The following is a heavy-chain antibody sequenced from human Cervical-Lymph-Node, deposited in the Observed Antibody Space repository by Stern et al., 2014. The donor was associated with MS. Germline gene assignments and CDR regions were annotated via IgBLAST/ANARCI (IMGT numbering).Heavy chain of an antibody. D-gene: IGHD2-15*01. CDR3: ARVLLGSENAFDL. Sequence: QLVQSGAEVKKPGASVKVSCKASGYTFTSYGISWVRQAPGHRLEWMGWISSSNGNANYAQKLQVRFHLTTDTSTSTAYMELSILRSDDTSVYYCARVLLGSENAFDLLVQGTMVPVSS. V-gene: IGHV1-18*01. CDR2: ISSSNGNA. J-gene: IGHJ3*01. CDR1: GYTFTSYG.